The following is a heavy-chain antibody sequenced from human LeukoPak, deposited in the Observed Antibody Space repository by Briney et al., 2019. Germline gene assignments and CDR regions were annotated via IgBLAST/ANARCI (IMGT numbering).Heavy chain of an antibody. V-gene: IGHV1-8*01. Sequence: ASVKVSCKASGYTFSSYDMNWVRQATGQGLEWMGWMNPNSGNTGYAQKFQGRVTMTRNTSTSTAYMELSSLRSEDTDVYYCARGDRVQLWSDYWGQGTLVTVFS. CDR1: GYTFSSYD. J-gene: IGHJ4*02. CDR2: MNPNSGNT. CDR3: ARGDRVQLWSDY. D-gene: IGHD5-18*01.